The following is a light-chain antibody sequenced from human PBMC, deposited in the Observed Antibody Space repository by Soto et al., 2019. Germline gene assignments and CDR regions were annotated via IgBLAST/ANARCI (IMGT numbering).Light chain of an antibody. CDR1: QSVTGSY. J-gene: IGKJ1*01. CDR2: GAS. Sequence: EIVLTQSPGTLSLSPGERATLSCRASQSVTGSYLAWYQQKPGQAPRLLIYGASSRATGIPDRFSGSESGTDFTLTIARLEPEDFAVYSCQQYGGSPRTFGQGTKVEMK. V-gene: IGKV3-20*01. CDR3: QQYGGSPRT.